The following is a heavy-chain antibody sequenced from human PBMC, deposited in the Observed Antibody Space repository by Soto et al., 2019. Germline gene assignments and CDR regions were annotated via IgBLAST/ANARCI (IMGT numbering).Heavy chain of an antibody. D-gene: IGHD6-13*01. CDR1: GFTVSTNY. Sequence: EVQLVESGGGLVQPGGSLRLSCAASGFTVSTNYMSWVRQAPGKGLEWVSAIYSGGSTYHVDSVKGRFTISRDNSKNTLYLQMNSRRVEDTAVYYCAAYSSTWEEGISWGQGTLVTVSS. CDR3: AAYSSTWEEGIS. V-gene: IGHV3-66*01. CDR2: IYSGGST. J-gene: IGHJ5*02.